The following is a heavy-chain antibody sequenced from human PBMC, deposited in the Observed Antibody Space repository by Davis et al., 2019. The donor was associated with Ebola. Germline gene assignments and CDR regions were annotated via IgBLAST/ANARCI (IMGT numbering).Heavy chain of an antibody. J-gene: IGHJ4*02. CDR2: IYPGDSDT. Sequence: GESLKISCQGFGYSFTNYWIGWVRRMPGKGLEWVGIIYPGDSDTRYSPSFQGQATISADKSISTAYLQWRSLKASDTAMYYCARRSQDYGSGSYPDYWGQGTLVTVSS. D-gene: IGHD3-10*01. V-gene: IGHV5-51*01. CDR1: GYSFTNYW. CDR3: ARRSQDYGSGSYPDY.